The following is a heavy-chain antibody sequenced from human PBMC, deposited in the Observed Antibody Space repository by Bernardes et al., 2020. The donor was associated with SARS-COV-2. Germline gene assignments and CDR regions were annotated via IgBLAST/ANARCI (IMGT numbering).Heavy chain of an antibody. J-gene: IGHJ2*01. D-gene: IGHD3-3*01. Sequence: GGSLRLSCEASGLTVTNSYMNWVRQAPGTGLEWVSVMYRGGTTYYADSAKDRFTIYRDDSANTLYLQMHSLRAEDTAVYYCARDDPRGSGYGSGGWYFDLWGRGTLVTVS. CDR2: MYRGGTT. CDR1: GLTVTNSY. CDR3: ARDDPRGSGYGSGGWYFDL. V-gene: IGHV3-66*01.